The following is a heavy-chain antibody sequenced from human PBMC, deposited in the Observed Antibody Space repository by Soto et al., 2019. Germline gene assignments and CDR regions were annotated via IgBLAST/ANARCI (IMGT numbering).Heavy chain of an antibody. D-gene: IGHD3-22*01. J-gene: IGHJ4*02. Sequence: PGESLKISCKGSGYTFTTYWIGWVRQMSGKGLEWMGIIFPRDSDTRYSPSFQGQVTISVDKSISTAYLQWSSLEASDTAMYYCARSYYDSSGYYYDLDYWGQGTLVTVSS. CDR1: GYTFTTYW. CDR3: ARSYYDSSGYYYDLDY. CDR2: IFPRDSDT. V-gene: IGHV5-51*01.